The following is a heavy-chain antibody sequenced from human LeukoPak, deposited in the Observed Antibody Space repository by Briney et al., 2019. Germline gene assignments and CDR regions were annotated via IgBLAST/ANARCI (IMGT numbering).Heavy chain of an antibody. CDR1: GGSFSGYY. V-gene: IGHV4-34*01. CDR2: INHSGST. D-gene: IGHD1-26*01. Sequence: SETLSLTCAVYGGSFSGYYWSWIRQPPGKGLEWIGEINHSGSTNHNPSLKSRVTISVDTSKNQFSLKLSSVTAADTAVYYCARGRPVSGSYYVYWGQGTLVTVSS. J-gene: IGHJ4*02. CDR3: ARGRPVSGSYYVY.